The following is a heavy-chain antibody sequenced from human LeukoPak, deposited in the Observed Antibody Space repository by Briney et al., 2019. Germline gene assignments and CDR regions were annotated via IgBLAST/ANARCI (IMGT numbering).Heavy chain of an antibody. CDR3: AREPNYYDSSGYSTS. J-gene: IGHJ4*02. Sequence: GGSLRLSCTAYGFTFSSYSMNWARQAPRKGLEWVSSISSSSSYIYYADSVKGRFTISRDNAKNSLYLQMNSLRAEDTAVYYCAREPNYYDSSGYSTSGGQGTLVTVSS. CDR2: ISSSSSYI. D-gene: IGHD3-22*01. CDR1: GFTFSSYS. V-gene: IGHV3-21*01.